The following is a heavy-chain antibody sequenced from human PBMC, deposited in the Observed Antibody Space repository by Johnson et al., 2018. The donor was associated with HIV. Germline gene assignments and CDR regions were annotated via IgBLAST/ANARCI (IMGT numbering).Heavy chain of an antibody. V-gene: IGHV3-30*18. CDR3: AKDPRYKYGGAFDI. CDR1: GFTLTTYA. J-gene: IGHJ3*02. CDR2: ISSDGNNK. Sequence: QVQLVESGGGLVQPGGSLRLSCAASGFTLTTYAMHWVRQAPGKGLEWVAVISSDGNNKYYADSVKGLFTISRDNSMNTLYLQMNSLTIDETAVYYCAKDPRYKYGGAFDIWGKGTMVTVSS. D-gene: IGHD3-16*01.